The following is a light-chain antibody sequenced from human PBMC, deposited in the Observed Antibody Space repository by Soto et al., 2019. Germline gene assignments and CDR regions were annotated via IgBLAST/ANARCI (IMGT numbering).Light chain of an antibody. Sequence: QSALTQPASVSGSPGQSITVSCTGSSSDFGDDKYVSWYQQQPGKGPNLLIYGVNSRPSGISNRFSGSKSGDTASLTISGLQAEDEADYYCISYIPSTTTHWVFGGGTKLTVL. CDR3: ISYIPSTTTHWV. J-gene: IGLJ3*02. CDR2: GVN. CDR1: SSDFGDDKY. V-gene: IGLV2-14*01.